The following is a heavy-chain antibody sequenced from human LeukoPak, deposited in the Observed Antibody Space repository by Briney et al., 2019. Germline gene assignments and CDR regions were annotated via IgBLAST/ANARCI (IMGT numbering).Heavy chain of an antibody. Sequence: GGSLRLSCTASGFTFSSHWMTWVRQPPGKGLEWVANIKEDGGVEYYVDSVKGRFTISRDNTKNALYLQMNNPRADDTAVYFCARDSRWLLDYWGQGTLVTVSS. D-gene: IGHD6-19*01. CDR1: GFTFSSHW. CDR3: ARDSRWLLDY. V-gene: IGHV3-7*03. J-gene: IGHJ4*02. CDR2: IKEDGGVE.